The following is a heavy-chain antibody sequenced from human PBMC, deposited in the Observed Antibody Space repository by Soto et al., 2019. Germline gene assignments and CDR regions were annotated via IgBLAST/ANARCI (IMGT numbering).Heavy chain of an antibody. CDR3: AHRYYDFWSGYQPYGFES. D-gene: IGHD3-3*01. Sequence: QITLKESGPTLVKPTQTLTLTCTFSGFSLSTSGVGVGWIRQPPGKALEWLALIYWDDDKRYSPSLKSRLTLTKHTSKNQVVLTVTNMAPVDTATYYFAHRYYDFWSGYQPYGFESWGQGTLVTVSS. J-gene: IGHJ5*01. CDR1: GFSLSTSGVG. V-gene: IGHV2-5*02. CDR2: IYWDDDK.